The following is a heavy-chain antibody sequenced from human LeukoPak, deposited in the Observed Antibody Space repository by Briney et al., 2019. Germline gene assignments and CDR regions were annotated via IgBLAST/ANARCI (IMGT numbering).Heavy chain of an antibody. V-gene: IGHV3-23*01. CDR3: ARPRVLGAFDI. D-gene: IGHD3-3*02. CDR2: ISGHGGST. Sequence: GGSLRLSCAASGFTFSSYAMYWVRQSPGKGLKWVSTISGHGGSTYYADSVKGRFTVSRDNSKNTLYLQMNSLRAEDTAVYYCARPRVLGAFDIWGQGTMVTVSS. J-gene: IGHJ3*02. CDR1: GFTFSSYA.